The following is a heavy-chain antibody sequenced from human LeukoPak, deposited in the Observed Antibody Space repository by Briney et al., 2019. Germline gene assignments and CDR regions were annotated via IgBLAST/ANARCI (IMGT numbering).Heavy chain of an antibody. V-gene: IGHV3-23*01. CDR1: GFTFSSYA. J-gene: IGHJ4*02. CDR3: AKGDSYDFWSGYYKEYYFDY. CDR2: ISGSGGST. D-gene: IGHD3-3*01. Sequence: GGSLRLSCAASGFTFSSYAMSWVRQAPGKGLEWVSAISGSGGSTYYADSVKGRFTISRDNSKNTLYLQMNSLRAEDTAVYYCAKGDSYDFWSGYYKEYYFDYWGQGTLVTVSS.